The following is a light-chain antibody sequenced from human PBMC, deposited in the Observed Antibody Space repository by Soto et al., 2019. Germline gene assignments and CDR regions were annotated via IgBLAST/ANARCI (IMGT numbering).Light chain of an antibody. Sequence: QPVLTQSPSASASLGASVKLTCTLSSGHSSYAIAWHQQQPEKGPRYLMKLNSDGSHSKGDGIPDRFSGSSSGAERYLTISSLQSEDEADYYCQTWGTSIGIWVFGGGTQLTVL. CDR3: QTWGTSIGIWV. CDR1: SGHSSYA. J-gene: IGLJ3*02. CDR2: LNSDGSH. V-gene: IGLV4-69*01.